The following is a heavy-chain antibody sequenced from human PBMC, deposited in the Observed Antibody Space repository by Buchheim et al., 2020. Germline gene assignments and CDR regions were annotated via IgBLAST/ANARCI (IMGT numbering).Heavy chain of an antibody. D-gene: IGHD3-3*01. Sequence: QVQLVESGRGVVQPGRSLRLSCAASGFTFSSYAMHWVRQAPGKGLEWVAVISYDGSNKYYADSVKGRFTISRDNSKNTLYLQMNSLRAEDTAVYYCATEGEYYDFWSGYYTFAFDYWGQGTL. J-gene: IGHJ4*02. CDR2: ISYDGSNK. V-gene: IGHV3-30-3*01. CDR3: ATEGEYYDFWSGYYTFAFDY. CDR1: GFTFSSYA.